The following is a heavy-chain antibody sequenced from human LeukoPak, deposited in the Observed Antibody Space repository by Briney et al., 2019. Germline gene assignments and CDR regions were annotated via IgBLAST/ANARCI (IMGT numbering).Heavy chain of an antibody. J-gene: IGHJ4*02. CDR3: VTAVGAPRSIDY. D-gene: IGHD1-26*01. Sequence: PSGGSLRLSCAASGFTFSSYAMSWVRQAPGKGLEWVSAISGSGGSTYYADSVKGRFTISRDNSKNTLYLQMNSLRAEDTAVYYCVTAVGAPRSIDYSGQGTLVTVSS. CDR2: ISGSGGST. CDR1: GFTFSSYA. V-gene: IGHV3-23*01.